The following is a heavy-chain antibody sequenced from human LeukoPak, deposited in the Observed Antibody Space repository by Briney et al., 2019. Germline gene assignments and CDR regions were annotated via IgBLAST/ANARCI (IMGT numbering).Heavy chain of an antibody. V-gene: IGHV3-7*01. CDR2: IKQDGSEK. CDR1: GFTFSSYW. D-gene: IGHD3-16*01. J-gene: IGHJ3*02. CDR3: ARDPYVSSAFGI. Sequence: GGSLRLSCAASGFTFSSYWMSWVRQAPGKGLEWVADIKQDGSEKYYVDSVKGRFTISRDNVKNSLYLQMNSLRAEDTAVYYCARDPYVSSAFGIWGQGTMVTVSS.